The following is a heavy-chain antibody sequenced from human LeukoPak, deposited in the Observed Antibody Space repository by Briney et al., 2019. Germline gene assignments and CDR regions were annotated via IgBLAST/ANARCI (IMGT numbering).Heavy chain of an antibody. CDR2: INPNSGGT. Sequence: GASVKVSCKASGYTFTGYYMHWVRQAPGQGLEWMGWINPNSGGTNYAQKFQGRVTMTRDTSISTAYMELSRLRSDDTAVYYCAGGGGGYCSSTSCYDYGDYVLGAFDIWGQGTMVTVSS. V-gene: IGHV1-2*02. D-gene: IGHD2-2*01. CDR1: GYTFTGYY. CDR3: AGGGGGYCSSTSCYDYGDYVLGAFDI. J-gene: IGHJ3*02.